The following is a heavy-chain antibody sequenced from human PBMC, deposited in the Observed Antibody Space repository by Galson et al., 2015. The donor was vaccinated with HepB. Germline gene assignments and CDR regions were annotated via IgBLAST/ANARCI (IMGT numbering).Heavy chain of an antibody. V-gene: IGHV1-3*04. D-gene: IGHD3-22*01. Sequence: SVKVSCKASGYTFTSHSIHWVRQGPGQRLEWMGWINTGNGHTKYSQKFQGRVTFIRDTSASTSYMEMSSLRSEDSAVYYCAKESSAWANDYWGQGTLVTVSS. CDR1: GYTFTSHS. CDR3: AKESSAWANDY. CDR2: INTGNGHT. J-gene: IGHJ4*02.